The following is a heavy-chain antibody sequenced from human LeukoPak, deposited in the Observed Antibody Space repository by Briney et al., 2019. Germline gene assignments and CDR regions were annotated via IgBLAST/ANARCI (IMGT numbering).Heavy chain of an antibody. CDR2: IYYSGST. J-gene: IGHJ4*02. V-gene: IGHV4-39*01. D-gene: IGHD6-13*01. Sequence: PSETLSLTCTVSGGSISSSSYYWGWIRQPPGKGLEWIGSIYYSGSTYYNPSLKSRVTISVDTSKIQFSLKLNSVTAADTAVYYCARRRYSSSWNSFDYWGQGTLVTVSS. CDR3: ARRRYSSSWNSFDY. CDR1: GGSISSSSYY.